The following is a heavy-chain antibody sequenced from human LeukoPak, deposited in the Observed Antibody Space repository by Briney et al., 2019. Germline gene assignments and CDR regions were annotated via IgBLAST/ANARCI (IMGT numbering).Heavy chain of an antibody. CDR3: ARWDGRYPFDY. CDR2: IDPSGGRT. J-gene: IGHJ4*02. Sequence: GASVKVSCKTSGYTFANYYIHWVRQAPGQGLGWMGIIDPSGGRTSYAQKFEGRFTMTRDTSTSTVNMDLSSLRSEDTAVYYCARWDGRYPFDYWGQGTLVTVSS. D-gene: IGHD1-26*01. CDR1: GYTFANYY. V-gene: IGHV1-46*01.